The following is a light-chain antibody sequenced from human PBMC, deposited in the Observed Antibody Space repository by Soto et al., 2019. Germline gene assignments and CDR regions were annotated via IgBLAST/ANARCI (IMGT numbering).Light chain of an antibody. J-gene: IGLJ1*01. CDR2: EVN. Sequence: QSALTQPPSASGSPGQSVTISCTGTSSDVGGYDYVSWYQQHPGKAPKLMIYEVNKRPSGVPNRFSGSKSGNTAFLTVSGLQADDETDYYCRSYAGSSILYVFGSGTKLTVL. CDR1: SSDVGGYDY. V-gene: IGLV2-8*01. CDR3: RSYAGSSILYV.